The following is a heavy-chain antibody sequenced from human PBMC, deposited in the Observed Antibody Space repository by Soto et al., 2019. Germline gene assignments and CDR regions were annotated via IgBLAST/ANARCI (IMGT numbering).Heavy chain of an antibody. CDR1: GGSISSGGYS. V-gene: IGHV4-30-2*01. Sequence: PSETLSLTCAVSGGSISSGGYSWSWIRQPPGKGLEWIGYIYHSGSTYYNPSLKSRVTISVDRSKNQFSLKLSSVTAADTAVYYCARGSPLCYYYGSGSYYNVSWFDSWGQGTLVTVSS. D-gene: IGHD3-10*01. CDR2: IYHSGST. CDR3: ARGSPLCYYYGSGSYYNVSWFDS. J-gene: IGHJ5*01.